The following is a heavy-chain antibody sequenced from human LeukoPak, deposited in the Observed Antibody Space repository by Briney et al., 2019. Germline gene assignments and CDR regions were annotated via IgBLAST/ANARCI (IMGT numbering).Heavy chain of an antibody. J-gene: IGHJ4*02. CDR2: ISYNSVHI. Sequence: PGGSLRLSCAASGVTFSSYSMNWVRQPPGKGLEWVSSISYNSVHIYYADSVKGRFAISRDNAKKSLYLQMNSLRAEDTAVYYCARGTNVVPAAAINDYWGQGTLVTVSS. CDR3: ARGTNVVPAAAINDY. CDR1: GVTFSSYS. D-gene: IGHD2-2*01. V-gene: IGHV3-21*01.